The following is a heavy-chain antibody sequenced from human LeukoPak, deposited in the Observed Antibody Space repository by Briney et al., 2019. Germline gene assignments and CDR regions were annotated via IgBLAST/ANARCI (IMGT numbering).Heavy chain of an antibody. CDR2: INDSGST. CDR1: GGSFRGYY. CDR3: ARGVSHRNFDWLFY. Sequence: SETLSLTCAVYGGSFRGYYWSWIRQPPGKGLGWIGEINDSGSTHYNTSLNSRVTISVDTSKDQVYLKLSSVTAADTAIYYCARGVSHRNFDWLFYWGQGTLVTVSS. J-gene: IGHJ4*02. D-gene: IGHD3-9*01. V-gene: IGHV4-34*01.